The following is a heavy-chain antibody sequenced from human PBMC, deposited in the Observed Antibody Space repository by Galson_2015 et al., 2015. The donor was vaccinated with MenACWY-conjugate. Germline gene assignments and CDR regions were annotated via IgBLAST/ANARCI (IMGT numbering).Heavy chain of an antibody. CDR2: IKKDGSEK. D-gene: IGHD6-19*01. Sequence: SLRLSCAASGFTFSSYWMSWVRQAPGKGLEWVANIKKDGSEKYYVDSVKGRFTISRDNPKNSLYLQMDSLRAEDTAVYYCASDGSSGWFDSWGQGTLVTVSS. V-gene: IGHV3-7*03. CDR1: GFTFSSYW. J-gene: IGHJ5*01. CDR3: ASDGSSGWFDS.